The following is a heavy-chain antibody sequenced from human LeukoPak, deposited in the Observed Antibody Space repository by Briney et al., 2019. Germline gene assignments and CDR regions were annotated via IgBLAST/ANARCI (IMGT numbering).Heavy chain of an antibody. V-gene: IGHV4-30-4*01. CDR1: GGSFSSGDYY. CDR2: IYYSGST. CDR3: ARTHSGYDYRYFDY. D-gene: IGHD5-12*01. J-gene: IGHJ4*02. Sequence: SETLSLTCTVSGGSFSSGDYYWSWICQPPGKGLEWIGYIYYSGSTYYNPSLKSRVTISVDTSKNQLSLKLSSVTAADTAVYYCARTHSGYDYRYFDYWGQGTLVTVSS.